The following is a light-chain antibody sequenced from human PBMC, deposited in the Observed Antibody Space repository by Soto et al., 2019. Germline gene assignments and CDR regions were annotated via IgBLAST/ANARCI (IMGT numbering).Light chain of an antibody. CDR3: SSYTTRSTHV. V-gene: IGLV2-14*03. CDR2: DVT. J-gene: IGLJ1*01. CDR1: SSDVGYYNY. Sequence: QSVLTQPASVSGSPGQSITISCTGTSSDVGYYNYVSWFQQHPGKAPKLVISDVTNRPSGVSNRFSGSKSGNTASLTISGLQAEDEAHYYCSSYTTRSTHVFGTGTKVTVL.